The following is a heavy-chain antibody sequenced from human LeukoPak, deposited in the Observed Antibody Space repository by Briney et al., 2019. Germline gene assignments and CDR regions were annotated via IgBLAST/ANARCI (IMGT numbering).Heavy chain of an antibody. CDR3: ARHCSSTSCYRGFDY. J-gene: IGHJ4*02. CDR2: IYHSGST. Sequence: SETLSLTCAVSGGSISSSNWWSWVRQPPGKGLEWIGEIYHSGSTNYNPSLKSRVTISVDTSKNQFSLKLSSVTAADTAVYYCARHCSSTSCYRGFDYWGQGTLVTVSS. CDR1: GGSISSSNW. D-gene: IGHD2-2*02. V-gene: IGHV4-4*02.